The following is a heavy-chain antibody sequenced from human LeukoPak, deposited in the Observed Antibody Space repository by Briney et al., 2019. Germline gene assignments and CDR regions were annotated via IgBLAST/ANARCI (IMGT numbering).Heavy chain of an antibody. CDR3: ARDPKYDYVWGSYRYPGDY. Sequence: SETLSLTCTVSGGSISSYYWSWVRQPPGKGLEWIGYIYYSGSTNYNPSLKSRVTISVDTSKTQFSLKLSSVTAADTAVYYCARDPKYDYVWGSYRYPGDYWGQGTLVTVSS. CDR2: IYYSGST. J-gene: IGHJ4*02. V-gene: IGHV4-59*01. D-gene: IGHD3-16*02. CDR1: GGSISSYY.